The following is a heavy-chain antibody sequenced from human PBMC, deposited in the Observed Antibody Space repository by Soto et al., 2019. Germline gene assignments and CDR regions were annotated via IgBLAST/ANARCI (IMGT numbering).Heavy chain of an antibody. CDR1: GYTFTGYY. J-gene: IGHJ6*02. CDR2: INPNSGGT. Sequence: ASVKVSCKASGYTFTGYYMRWARQAPGQGLEWMGWINPNSGGTNYAQKFQGWVTMTRDTSISTAYMELSRLRSDDTAVYYCARAYYGSGSYSPYYYYYYGMDVWGQGTTVTVSS. V-gene: IGHV1-2*04. D-gene: IGHD3-10*01. CDR3: ARAYYGSGSYSPYYYYYYGMDV.